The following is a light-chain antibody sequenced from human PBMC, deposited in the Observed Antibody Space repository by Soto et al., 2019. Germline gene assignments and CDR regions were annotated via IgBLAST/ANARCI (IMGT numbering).Light chain of an antibody. Sequence: EIVMTQSPATLSMSPGERATLSCRVSQDVGSNVAWYQHKPGQGHSLLTYGASTRHTGTPARFRGSGSGTEFTLTISSPQSEDLPLYYCKQFNICPRTFGQGTKV. CDR2: GAS. J-gene: IGKJ1*01. CDR3: KQFNICPRT. CDR1: QDVGSN. V-gene: IGKV3-15*01.